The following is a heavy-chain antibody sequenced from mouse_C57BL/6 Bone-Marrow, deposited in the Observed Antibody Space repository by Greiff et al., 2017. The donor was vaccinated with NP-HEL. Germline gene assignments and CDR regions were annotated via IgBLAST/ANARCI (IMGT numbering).Heavy chain of an antibody. Sequence: EVKLVESGGGLVQPKGSLKLSCAASGFSFNTYSMNWVRQAPGKGLEWVARIRSKSNNYSTSYADSVKYRFTISRDNSESMLYLQMNNLKTEDTAMYYCVRSSYNGYDGFDYWGQGTTLTVSS. CDR3: VRSSYNGYDGFDY. CDR1: GFSFNTYS. D-gene: IGHD2-2*01. J-gene: IGHJ2*01. V-gene: IGHV10-1*01. CDR2: IRSKSNNYST.